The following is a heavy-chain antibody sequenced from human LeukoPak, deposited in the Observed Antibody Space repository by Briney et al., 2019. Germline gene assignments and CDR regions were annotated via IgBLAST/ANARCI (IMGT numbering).Heavy chain of an antibody. CDR1: GYTFTGYY. CDR3: ARGSYGYAYFDY. V-gene: IGHV1-2*02. D-gene: IGHD5-18*01. Sequence: ASVKVSCKASGYTFTGYYMHWVRQAPGQGLEWMGWINPNSGGTNYAQKFQGRVTMTRDTSISTAYMELSRLRSDDTAVYYCARGSYGYAYFDYWDQGTLVTVSS. CDR2: INPNSGGT. J-gene: IGHJ4*02.